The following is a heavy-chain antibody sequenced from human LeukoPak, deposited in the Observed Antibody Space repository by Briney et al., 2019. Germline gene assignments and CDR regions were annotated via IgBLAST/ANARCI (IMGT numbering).Heavy chain of an antibody. D-gene: IGHD3-3*01. Sequence: PGGSLSLSCAASGFPYSSYRMNWVRQAPGKGLEWVSYISSSTSTIYYADSVKGRFTISRDNVKTSLYLQMNSLTDEDTAVYYCVRGWREDYFEYWGQPNEDTVCS. J-gene: IGHJ4*02. CDR1: GFPYSSYR. CDR3: VRGWREDYFEY. CDR2: ISSSTSTI. V-gene: IGHV3-48*02.